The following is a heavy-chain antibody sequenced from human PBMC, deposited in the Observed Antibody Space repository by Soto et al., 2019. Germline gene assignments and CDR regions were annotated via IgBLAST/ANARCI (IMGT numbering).Heavy chain of an antibody. CDR3: ARSGPGGYIDY. J-gene: IGHJ4*02. CDR2: TYYRSKWYN. Sequence: SQTLSLTYAISWDSVSSNSAAWNCIRRSPSRGLEWLGRTYYRSKWYNHYAVSVKSRITVNPDTSKNQFSLQLNSVTPEDTAVYYCARSGPGGYIDYWGQGTLVTVSS. CDR1: WDSVSSNSAA. D-gene: IGHD3-22*01. V-gene: IGHV6-1*01.